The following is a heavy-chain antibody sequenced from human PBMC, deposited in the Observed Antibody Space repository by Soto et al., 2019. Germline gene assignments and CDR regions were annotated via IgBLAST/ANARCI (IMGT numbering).Heavy chain of an antibody. CDR3: ARGFGYDILTGNWFDP. V-gene: IGHV4-31*03. D-gene: IGHD3-9*01. Sequence: PSETLSLTCTVSGGSISSGGYYWSWIRQHPGKGLEWIGYIYYSGSTYYNPSLKSRVTISVDTSKNQFSLKLSSVTAADTAVYYCARGFGYDILTGNWFDPWGQGTLVTVSS. CDR2: IYYSGST. CDR1: GGSISSGGYY. J-gene: IGHJ5*02.